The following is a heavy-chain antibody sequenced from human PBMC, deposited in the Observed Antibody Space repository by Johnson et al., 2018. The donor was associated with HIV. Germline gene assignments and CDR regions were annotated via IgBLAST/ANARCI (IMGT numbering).Heavy chain of an antibody. D-gene: IGHD1-26*01. J-gene: IGHJ3*02. V-gene: IGHV3-11*04. CDR3: ARPMGAVDECDAFDI. CDR1: GFRFSDHY. Sequence: QVQLVESGGGLVKPGGSLRLSCVASGFRFSDHYMSWIRQAPGKGLEWVSYISSSGTTIYSADSVKGRFTTSRDNTNNSLYLQMNSLRAEDTAVYYCARPMGAVDECDAFDIWGHGTMVTVSS. CDR2: ISSSGTTI.